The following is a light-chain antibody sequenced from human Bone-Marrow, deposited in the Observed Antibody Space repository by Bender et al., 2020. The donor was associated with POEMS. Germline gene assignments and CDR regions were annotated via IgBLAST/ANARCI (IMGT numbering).Light chain of an antibody. J-gene: IGLJ3*02. CDR1: VLAKKY. Sequence: SYELTQPSSVSVSPGQTARITCSGDVLAKKYARWFQQKPGQAPVLVINKDSERPSGVPARFSGSKSGTSASLAISDIQSEDEGDYYFSSLDCILGGWVFGGGTELTVL. CDR3: SSLDCILGGWV. CDR2: KDS. V-gene: IGLV3-27*01.